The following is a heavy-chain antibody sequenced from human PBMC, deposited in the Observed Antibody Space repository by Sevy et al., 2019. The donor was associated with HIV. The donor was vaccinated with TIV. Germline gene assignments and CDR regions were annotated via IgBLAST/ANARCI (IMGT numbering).Heavy chain of an antibody. CDR3: ATRQGGGLFRSSACWFDP. J-gene: IGHJ5*02. V-gene: IGHV1-24*01. CDR2: FDPEDGET. CDR1: GYTLTELS. Sequence: ASVNVSCKVSGYTLTELSMHWVRQAPGKGLEWMGGFDPEDGETIYSQKFQGRVTMTEDTSTDTAYMELSSLRSEDTAVYYCATRQGGGLFRSSACWFDPWGQGTLVTVSS. D-gene: IGHD3-16*01.